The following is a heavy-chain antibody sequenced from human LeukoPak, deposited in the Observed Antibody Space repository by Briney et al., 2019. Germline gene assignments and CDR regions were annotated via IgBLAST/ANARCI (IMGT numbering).Heavy chain of an antibody. Sequence: ASVKVSCKASGYTFTSYGISWVRQAPGQGLEWMGWISAYNGNTNYAQKLQGRVTMTTDTSTSTAYMELSSLRSEDTAVYYCARGVEMATIADYWGQGTLVTVSS. CDR2: ISAYNGNT. CDR3: ARGVEMATIADY. J-gene: IGHJ4*02. V-gene: IGHV1-18*01. CDR1: GYTFTSYG. D-gene: IGHD5-24*01.